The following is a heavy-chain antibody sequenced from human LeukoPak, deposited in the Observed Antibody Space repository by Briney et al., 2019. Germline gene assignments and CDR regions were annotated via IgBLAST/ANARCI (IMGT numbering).Heavy chain of an antibody. Sequence: GGSLRLSCAASGFTFSSYDMHWVRQPTGKGLEWVSGIGTGGDTYYPGSVKGRFTISRDNAKNSLYLQMNSLRAEDTAVYYCARGSGSYYGSGSYYNKAFDIWGQGTMVTVSS. V-gene: IGHV3-13*04. CDR2: IGTGGDT. CDR3: ARGSGSYYGSGSYYNKAFDI. J-gene: IGHJ3*02. CDR1: GFTFSSYD. D-gene: IGHD3-10*01.